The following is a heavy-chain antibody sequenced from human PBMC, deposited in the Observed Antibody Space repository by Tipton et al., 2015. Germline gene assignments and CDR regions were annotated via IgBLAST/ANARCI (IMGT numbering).Heavy chain of an antibody. CDR3: ARALFYGGNTDWYFDL. D-gene: IGHD4-23*01. CDR2: IYYSGST. V-gene: IGHV4-39*07. Sequence: TLSLTCTVSGGSISSSSYYWGWIRQPPGKGLEWIGSIYYSGSTYYSPSLKSRVTISVDTSKNQFSLKLSSVTAADTAVYYCARALFYGGNTDWYFDLWGRGTLVTVSS. J-gene: IGHJ2*01. CDR1: GGSISSSSYY.